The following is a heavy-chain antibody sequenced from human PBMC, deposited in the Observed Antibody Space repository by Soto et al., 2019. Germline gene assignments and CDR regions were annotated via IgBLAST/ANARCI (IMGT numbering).Heavy chain of an antibody. V-gene: IGHV4-59*01. D-gene: IGHD2-15*01. CDR1: GGSISSYY. CDR3: ARDLGYGGTLHEVGDAFDI. Sequence: SETLSLTCTVSGGSISSYYWSWIRQPPGKGLEWIGYIYYSGSTNYNPSLKSRVTISVDTSKNQFSLKLSSVTAADTAVYYCARDLGYGGTLHEVGDAFDIWGQGTMVTVSS. CDR2: IYYSGST. J-gene: IGHJ3*02.